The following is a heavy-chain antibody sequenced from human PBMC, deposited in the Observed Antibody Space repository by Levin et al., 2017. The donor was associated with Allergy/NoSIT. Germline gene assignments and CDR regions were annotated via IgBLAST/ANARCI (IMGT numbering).Heavy chain of an antibody. D-gene: IGHD6-6*01. J-gene: IGHJ5*02. V-gene: IGHV3-74*03. CDR3: VRDRRRLGFDP. CDR1: GFSFCTYW. Sequence: LSLTCAASGFSFCTYWMHWVRQVPGKGLVWVSLTSSDGSVTTYADSVKGRFSISRDNAKNTLYLQMSSLTPEDTAVYYCVRDRRRLGFDPWGRGTLVTVS. CDR2: TSSDGSVT.